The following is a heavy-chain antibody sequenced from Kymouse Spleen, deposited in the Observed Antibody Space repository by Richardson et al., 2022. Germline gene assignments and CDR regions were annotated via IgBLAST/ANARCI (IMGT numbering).Heavy chain of an antibody. Sequence: QVQLVESGGGVVQPGRSLRLSCAASGFTFSSYGMHWVRQAPGKGLEWVAVISYDGSNKYYADSVKGRFTISRDNSKNTLYLQMNSLRAEDTAVYYCAKEDSSGWYFDYWGQGTLVTVSS. CDR1: GFTFSSYG. CDR2: ISYDGSNK. V-gene: IGHV3-30*18. CDR3: AKEDSSGWYFDY. D-gene: IGHD6-19*01. J-gene: IGHJ4*02.